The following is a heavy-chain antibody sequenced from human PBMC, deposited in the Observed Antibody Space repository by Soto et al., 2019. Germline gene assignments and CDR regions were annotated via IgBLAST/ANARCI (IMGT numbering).Heavy chain of an antibody. CDR2: IYWDDDK. CDR1: GFSLNTTAMG. CDR3: PHNPTAIVYFDL. J-gene: IGHJ4*02. Sequence: SGPTLVNPTQTLTLTCTFSGFSLNTTAMGVAWIRQPPGKALEWLALIYWDDDKRYNPSLQSRLTITKDTSKNQVVLTMTNMEPVNTATYCCPHNPTAIVYFDLGGKGTRVTVP. D-gene: IGHD2-15*01. V-gene: IGHV2-5*02.